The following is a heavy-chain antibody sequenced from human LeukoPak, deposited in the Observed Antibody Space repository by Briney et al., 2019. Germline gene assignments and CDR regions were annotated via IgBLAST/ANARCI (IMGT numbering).Heavy chain of an antibody. CDR3: ARDKAWGYSYGPFDY. D-gene: IGHD5-18*01. Sequence: ASVKVSCKASGYTFTGYYMHWVRQAPGQGLEWMGWINPNGGGTNYAQKFQGRVTMTRDTSISTAYMELSRLRSDDTAVYYCARDKAWGYSYGPFDYWGQGTLVTVSS. V-gene: IGHV1-2*02. J-gene: IGHJ4*02. CDR1: GYTFTGYY. CDR2: INPNGGGT.